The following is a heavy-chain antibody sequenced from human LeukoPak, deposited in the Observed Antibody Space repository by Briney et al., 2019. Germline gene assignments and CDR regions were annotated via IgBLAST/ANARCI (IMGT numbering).Heavy chain of an antibody. CDR3: ARFSVAGGSQVNWFDP. V-gene: IGHV1-18*01. D-gene: IGHD6-19*01. J-gene: IGHJ5*02. CDR1: GYTFTSYG. Sequence: GASVKVSCKASGYTFTSYGISWVRQAPGQGLEWMGWIIAYNGNTNYAQKLQGRVTMTTDTSTSTAYMELRSLRSDDTAVYYCARFSVAGGSQVNWFDPWGQGTLVTVSS. CDR2: IIAYNGNT.